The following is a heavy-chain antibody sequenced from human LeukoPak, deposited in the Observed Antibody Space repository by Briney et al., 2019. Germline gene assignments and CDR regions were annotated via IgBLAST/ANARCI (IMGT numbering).Heavy chain of an antibody. D-gene: IGHD5-24*01. V-gene: IGHV4-59*01. CDR2: IYYSGST. CDR1: GXSISTYY. Sequence: PSETLSLTCTVSGXSISTYYWSWIRQPPGKGLEWIGYIYYSGSTNYTPSLKSRVTISVDTSKNQFSLKLSSVTAADTAVYYCARGRSRDGYNYDYWGQGTLVTVSS. CDR3: ARGRSRDGYNYDY. J-gene: IGHJ4*02.